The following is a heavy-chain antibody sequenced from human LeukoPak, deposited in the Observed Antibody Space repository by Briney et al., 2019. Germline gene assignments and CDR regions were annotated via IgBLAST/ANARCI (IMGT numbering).Heavy chain of an antibody. V-gene: IGHV4-39*01. J-gene: IGHJ4*02. CDR1: GGSINSSAYF. CDR2: VFYNGTT. Sequence: SETLSLTCTVSGGSINSSAYFWGRIRQPPGKGLEWIASVFYNGTTYYDPSLKSRVTISVDTSKNQSSLNLTSVTAADTAMYYCARLTRRGSGSRSYYSYWGQGTLVTVSS. CDR3: ARLTRRGSGSRSYYSY. D-gene: IGHD3-10*01.